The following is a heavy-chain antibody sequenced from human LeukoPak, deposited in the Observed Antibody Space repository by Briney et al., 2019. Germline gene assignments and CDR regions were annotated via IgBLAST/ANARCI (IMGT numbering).Heavy chain of an antibody. J-gene: IGHJ4*02. D-gene: IGHD6-13*01. V-gene: IGHV4-39*07. CDR2: IYYSGST. CDR1: GGSISSSSYY. CDR3: ARGVSEYSSSWYYFDY. Sequence: SETLSLTCTVSGGSISSSSYYWGWIRQPPGKGLEWIGSIYYSGSTYYNPSLKSRVTISVDKSKNQFSLKLSSVTAADTAVYYCARGVSEYSSSWYYFDYWGQGTLVTVSS.